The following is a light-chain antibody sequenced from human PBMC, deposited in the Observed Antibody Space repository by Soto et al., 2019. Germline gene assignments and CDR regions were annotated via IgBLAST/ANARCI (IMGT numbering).Light chain of an antibody. CDR3: QLYNRNTWS. V-gene: IGKV1-5*01. J-gene: IGKJ1*01. Sequence: VHMTQSPSTLSASVLYRVTITFLASQSILTWLAWYQQKPGKAPKLLIYDASNLESGVPSRFSGSGSGTEFTLTITTLQPDDFATYFCQLYNRNTWSFGPGTKVDIK. CDR2: DAS. CDR1: QSILTW.